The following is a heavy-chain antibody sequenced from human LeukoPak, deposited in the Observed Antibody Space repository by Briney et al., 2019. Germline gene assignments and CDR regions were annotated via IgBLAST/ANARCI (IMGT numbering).Heavy chain of an antibody. CDR1: GFTVSSNY. V-gene: IGHV3-53*01. Sequence: GGSLRLSCAASGFTVSSNYMSWVRQAPGKGLEWVSSIYSGGSTYYADSVKGRFTISRDNSKNTVYLQMNSLRAEDTAVYYCARSPIVATIGGFDYWGQGTLVTVSS. CDR3: ARSPIVATIGGFDY. CDR2: IYSGGST. J-gene: IGHJ4*02. D-gene: IGHD5-12*01.